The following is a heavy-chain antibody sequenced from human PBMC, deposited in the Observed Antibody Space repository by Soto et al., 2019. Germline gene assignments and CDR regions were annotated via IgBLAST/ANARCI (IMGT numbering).Heavy chain of an antibody. Sequence: QVQLQESGPGLVKPSETLSLTCTVSGGSISSYYWSWIRQPPGKGLEWIGYIYYSGRTNYNPSLKRRDTISVDTSKNQFSLKLSSVTAADTAVYYCARKNTIFGVVGAYMDVWGKGTTVTVSS. D-gene: IGHD3-3*01. CDR1: GGSISSYY. CDR3: ARKNTIFGVVGAYMDV. CDR2: IYYSGRT. V-gene: IGHV4-59*01. J-gene: IGHJ6*03.